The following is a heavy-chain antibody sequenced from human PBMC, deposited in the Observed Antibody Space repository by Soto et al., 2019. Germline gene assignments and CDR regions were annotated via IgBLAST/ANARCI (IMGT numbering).Heavy chain of an antibody. CDR2: IRSKANSYAT. J-gene: IGHJ3*02. Sequence: GGSLRLSCAASGFTFSGSAMHWVRQASGKGLEWVGRIRSKANSYATAYAASGKGRFTISRDDSKNTAYLQMNSLKTEDTAVYYCTRGLEQWLDFMDAFDIWGQGTMVTVSS. D-gene: IGHD6-19*01. V-gene: IGHV3-73*01. CDR1: GFTFSGSA. CDR3: TRGLEQWLDFMDAFDI.